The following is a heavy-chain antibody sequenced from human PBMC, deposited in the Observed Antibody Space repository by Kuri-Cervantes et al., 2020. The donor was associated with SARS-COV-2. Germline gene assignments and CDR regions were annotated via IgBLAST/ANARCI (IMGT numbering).Heavy chain of an antibody. D-gene: IGHD2-15*01. CDR2: IYPGDSDT. V-gene: IGHV5-51*01. J-gene: IGHJ6*03. CDR3: ARGGGPSLRYYYYYMDV. Sequence: GSLRLSCKGSGYSFTSYWIGWVRQMPGKGLEWMGIIYPGDSDTRYSPSFQGQVTISADKSISTAYLQWSSLKASDTAMYYCARGGGPSLRYYYYYMDVWGKGTTVTVSS. CDR1: GYSFTSYW.